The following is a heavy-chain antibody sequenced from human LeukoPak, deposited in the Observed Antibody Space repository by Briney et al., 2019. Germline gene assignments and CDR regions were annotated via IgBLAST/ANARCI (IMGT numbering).Heavy chain of an antibody. V-gene: IGHV3-21*01. J-gene: IGHJ4*02. Sequence: GGSLRLSCAASGFTFSDYYMHWVRQAPGKGLEWVSAISSSSTYIYYADSVKGRFTISRDNAKNSLYLEMNSLRAEDTAVYYCARIGGKRAPDFDFWGQGTLVSVSS. CDR1: GFTFSDYY. D-gene: IGHD3-10*01. CDR2: ISSSSTYI. CDR3: ARIGGKRAPDFDF.